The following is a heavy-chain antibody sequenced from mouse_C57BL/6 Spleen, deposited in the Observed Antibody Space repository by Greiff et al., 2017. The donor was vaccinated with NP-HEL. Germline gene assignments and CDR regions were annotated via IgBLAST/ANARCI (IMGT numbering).Heavy chain of an antibody. CDR3: GKDGNNAVYFDY. D-gene: IGHD2-1*01. V-gene: IGHV1-58*01. Sequence: EVQLQESGAELVRPGSSVKLSCKTSGYTFTSYGINWVKQRPGQGLEWIGNIYIGNGYTEYNEKFKGKATLTSDTSSSTAYLQLSSLTSEDSAIYCCGKDGNNAVYFDYWGTGTTVTVSS. J-gene: IGHJ2*01. CDR1: GYTFTSYG. CDR2: IYIGNGYT.